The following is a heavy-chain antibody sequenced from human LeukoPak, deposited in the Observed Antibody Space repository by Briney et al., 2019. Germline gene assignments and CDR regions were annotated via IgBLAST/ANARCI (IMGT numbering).Heavy chain of an antibody. CDR2: GSGNGGKT. CDR1: GFTIGDYA. Sequence: AGSLRLSCAASGFTIGDYAKYWVRHAPRKGLEWVSLGSGNGGKTYSANPVKGRFTISTVNRNNYQYLQMNSPRTEDTALYYCAKEGSGGGLDLDYWGQGTLVTVSS. CDR3: AKEGSGGGLDLDY. D-gene: IGHD3-3*01. V-gene: IGHV3-43*02. J-gene: IGHJ4*02.